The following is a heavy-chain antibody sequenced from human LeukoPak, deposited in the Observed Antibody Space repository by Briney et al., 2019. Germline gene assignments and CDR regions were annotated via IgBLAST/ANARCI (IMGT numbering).Heavy chain of an antibody. CDR2: INHSGST. J-gene: IGHJ4*02. CDR1: GGSFSGYY. Sequence: PSETLPLTCAVYGGSFSGYYWSWIRQPPGKGLKWIGEINHSGSTNYNPSLKSRVTISVDTSKNQFSLKLSSVTAADTAVYYCARTRHETYYYDSSGYYLDQWGQGTLVTVSS. V-gene: IGHV4-34*01. CDR3: ARTRHETYYYDSSGYYLDQ. D-gene: IGHD3-22*01.